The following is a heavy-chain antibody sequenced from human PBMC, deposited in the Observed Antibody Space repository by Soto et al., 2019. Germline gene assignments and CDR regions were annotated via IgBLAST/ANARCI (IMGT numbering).Heavy chain of an antibody. Sequence: PGGSLRLSCAASGFTFHNYAMHWVRQAPGKGLERVSGINWNSVTFDYADSVRGRFTISRDNAKNSLYLQMDSLRGEDTAFYFCARDPDGDFGYDLDYFDNWGQETLVTVSS. J-gene: IGHJ4*02. D-gene: IGHD5-12*01. CDR1: GFTFHNYA. CDR3: ARDPDGDFGYDLDYFDN. CDR2: INWNSVTF. V-gene: IGHV3-9*01.